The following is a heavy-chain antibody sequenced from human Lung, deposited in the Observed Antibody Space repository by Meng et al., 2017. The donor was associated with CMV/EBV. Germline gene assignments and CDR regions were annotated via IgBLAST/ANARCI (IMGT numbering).Heavy chain of an antibody. Sequence: GESXKISCAASGFTFSSHWMTWVRQAPGKGLEWVANINQDGSQKNYVDSVKGRFTISRDNAKNSLFLQMNSLRAEDTAVYYCARVAAAGRGRDVWGQGNTVTGAS. J-gene: IGHJ6*02. V-gene: IGHV3-7*04. CDR2: INQDGSQK. CDR1: GFTFSSHW. D-gene: IGHD6-13*01. CDR3: ARVAAAGRGRDV.